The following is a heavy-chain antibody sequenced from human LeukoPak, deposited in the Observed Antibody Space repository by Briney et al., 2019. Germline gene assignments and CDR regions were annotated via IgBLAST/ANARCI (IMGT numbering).Heavy chain of an antibody. J-gene: IGHJ4*02. CDR3: ARIGLGYYYFDY. V-gene: IGHV3-7*01. Sequence: TGGSLRLSCAASGFTCSSYWMSWVRQAPGKGLEWVANIKQDGSETYYVDSVKGRFTISRDNAKNSLYLQMNSLRAEDTAVYYCARIGLGYYYFDYWGQGTLVTVSS. CDR1: GFTCSSYW. D-gene: IGHD1-26*01. CDR2: IKQDGSET.